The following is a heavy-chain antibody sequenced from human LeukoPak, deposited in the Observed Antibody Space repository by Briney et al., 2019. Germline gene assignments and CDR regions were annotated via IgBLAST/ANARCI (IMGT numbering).Heavy chain of an antibody. V-gene: IGHV1-2*02. D-gene: IGHD2-8*01. Sequence: ASVKVSCKASGYTFTGYYMHWVRQAPGQGLEWMGWINPNSGGTNYAQKFQGRVTMTRDTSITTAYMELSRLRSDDTAVYYCAVVGYCTNGVSSPYMAIDYWGQGTLVTVSS. CDR1: GYTFTGYY. CDR3: AVVGYCTNGVSSPYMAIDY. J-gene: IGHJ4*02. CDR2: INPNSGGT.